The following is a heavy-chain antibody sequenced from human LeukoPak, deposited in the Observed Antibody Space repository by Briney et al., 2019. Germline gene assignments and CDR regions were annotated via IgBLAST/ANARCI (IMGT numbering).Heavy chain of an antibody. V-gene: IGHV1-8*01. J-gene: IGHJ5*02. CDR2: MNPNSGNT. D-gene: IGHD2-2*01. CDR3: ARPAVVPAVSRPNWFDP. CDR1: GYTFTSYD. Sequence: ASVKVSCKAAGYTFTSYDINWVRQATGQGLEWMGWMNPNSGNTGYAKKFQGRVTITSTTSISTAYMELSSLRSEDTAVYYCARPAVVPAVSRPNWFDPWGQGTLVTVSS.